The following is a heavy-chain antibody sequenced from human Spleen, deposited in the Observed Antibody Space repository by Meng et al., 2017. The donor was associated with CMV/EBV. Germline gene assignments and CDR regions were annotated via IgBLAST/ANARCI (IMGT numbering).Heavy chain of an antibody. CDR1: PSTSEVG. J-gene: IGHJ4*02. D-gene: IGHD2-15*01. CDR2: VYWNNNK. CDR3: VQRVRYCSGGGCYSSFDY. Sequence: PSTSEVGVGGIRQPPEKALEWLALVYWNNNKYYSPSLKSRLTIAKDTSKNQVVLTMTNMDPVDTGTYYCVQRVRYCSGGGCYSSFDYWGLGILVTVSS. V-gene: IGHV2-5*04.